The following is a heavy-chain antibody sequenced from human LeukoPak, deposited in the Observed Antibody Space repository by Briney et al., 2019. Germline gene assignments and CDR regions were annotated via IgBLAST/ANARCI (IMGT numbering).Heavy chain of an antibody. V-gene: IGHV4-34*01. CDR3: ARETSWTEIDY. Sequence: PSETLSLTCAVYGGSFSGYYWSWIRQPPGKGLEWIGSIYYSGSTYYNPSLKSRVTISVDTSKNQFSLKLSSVTAADTAVYYCARETSWTEIDYWGQGTLVTVSS. CDR1: GGSFSGYY. CDR2: IYYSGST. D-gene: IGHD2-15*01. J-gene: IGHJ4*02.